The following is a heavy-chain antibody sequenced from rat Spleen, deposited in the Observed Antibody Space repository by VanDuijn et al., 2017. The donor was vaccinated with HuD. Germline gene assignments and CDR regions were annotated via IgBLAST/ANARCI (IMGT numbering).Heavy chain of an antibody. D-gene: IGHD1-10*01. V-gene: IGHV3-3*01. CDR1: DHSITNGYR. Sequence: EVQLQESGPGLVKPSQSLSLTCSVTDHSITNGYRWNWIRKFPGNKVEWMGYINSAGSTIYNPSLNSRISISRDTSKNQFFLQVNSVTPEDAATYFCARYTATISFDYWGRGTSVTVSS. J-gene: IGHJ4*01. CDR2: INSAGST. CDR3: ARYTATISFDY.